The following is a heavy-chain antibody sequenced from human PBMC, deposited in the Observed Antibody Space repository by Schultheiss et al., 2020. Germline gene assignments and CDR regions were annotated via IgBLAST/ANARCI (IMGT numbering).Heavy chain of an antibody. CDR2: INPSGGST. D-gene: IGHD1-20*01. V-gene: IGHV1-46*01. J-gene: IGHJ3*02. CDR3: ARVRRSITGTTGRAFDI. Sequence: ASVKVSCKASGYTFTGYYMHWVRQAPGQGLEWMGIINPSGGSTSYAQKFQGRVTMTRDTSTSTVYMELSSLRSEDTAVYYCARVRRSITGTTGRAFDIWGQGTMVTVSS. CDR1: GYTFTGYY.